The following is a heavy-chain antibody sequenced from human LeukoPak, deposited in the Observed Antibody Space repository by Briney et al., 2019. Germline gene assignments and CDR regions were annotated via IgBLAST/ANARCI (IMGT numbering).Heavy chain of an antibody. Sequence: GGSLRLSCVASRFSSSNYGMRRVRQAPGKGLEWLAVISYDGSNKYYADSVKGRFTISRDNSKKTLYLQMNSLRAGDTAVYYCAKRKLGIIDYWGQGTLVTVSS. D-gene: IGHD3-10*01. CDR1: RFSSSNYG. CDR3: AKRKLGIIDY. V-gene: IGHV3-30*18. J-gene: IGHJ4*02. CDR2: ISYDGSNK.